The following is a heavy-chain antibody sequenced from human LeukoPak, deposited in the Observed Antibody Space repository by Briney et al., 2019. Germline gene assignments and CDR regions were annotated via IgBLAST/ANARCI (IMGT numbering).Heavy chain of an antibody. V-gene: IGHV3-30-3*01. Sequence: SGRSLRLSCAASGFTFSSYAMHWVRQAPGKGLEWVAVISYDGSNKYYADSVKGRFTISRDNSKNTLYLQMNSLRAEDTAVYYCARGPTPIIVVVGGRFDPWGQGTLVTVSS. CDR1: GFTFSSYA. CDR3: ARGPTPIIVVVGGRFDP. J-gene: IGHJ5*02. CDR2: ISYDGSNK. D-gene: IGHD2-2*01.